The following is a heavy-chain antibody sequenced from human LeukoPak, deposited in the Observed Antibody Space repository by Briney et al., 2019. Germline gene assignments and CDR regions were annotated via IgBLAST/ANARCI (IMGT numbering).Heavy chain of an antibody. CDR2: IIPIFGTA. Sequence: SVTVSCKASGGTFSSYAISWVRQAPGQGLEWMGGIIPIFGTANYAQKFQGRVTITTDESTSTAYMELSSLRSEDTAVYYCALLEVVVIPSPSSWFDPWGQGTLVTVSS. D-gene: IGHD3-22*01. CDR1: GGTFSSYA. CDR3: ALLEVVVIPSPSSWFDP. J-gene: IGHJ5*02. V-gene: IGHV1-69*05.